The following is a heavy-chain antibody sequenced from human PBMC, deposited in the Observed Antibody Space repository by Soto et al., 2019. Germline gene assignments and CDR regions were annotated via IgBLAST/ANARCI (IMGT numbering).Heavy chain of an antibody. V-gene: IGHV4-39*01. J-gene: IGHJ4*02. Sequence: QLQLQESGPGLVKPSETLSLTCTVSGGSISSSSYYWGWIRQPPGKGLEWIGSIYYSGSTYYNPSLKGRVTISVDTSKNQFSLKLSSVTTADTAVYYCARQVAGTRDLDYWGQGTLVTVSS. CDR2: IYYSGST. D-gene: IGHD6-19*01. CDR1: GGSISSSSYY. CDR3: ARQVAGTRDLDY.